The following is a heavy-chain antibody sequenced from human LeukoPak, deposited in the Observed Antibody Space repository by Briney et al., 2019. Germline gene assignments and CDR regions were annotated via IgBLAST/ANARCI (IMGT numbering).Heavy chain of an antibody. V-gene: IGHV3-30-3*01. J-gene: IGHJ3*02. Sequence: GGSLRLSCAASGFVFGDYAMHWVRQAPGKGLEWAALISHNGSSKYYADSVRGRFTISRDNSNTLYLEMNSLKTEDTAVYYCSRDGSGSSWSGFDIWGQGTTVTVSS. D-gene: IGHD6-13*01. CDR1: GFVFGDYA. CDR2: ISHNGSSK. CDR3: SRDGSGSSWSGFDI.